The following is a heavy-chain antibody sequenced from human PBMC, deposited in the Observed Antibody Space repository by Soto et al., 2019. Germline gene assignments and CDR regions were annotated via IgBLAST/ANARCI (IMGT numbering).Heavy chain of an antibody. CDR2: ISSSGSTI. D-gene: IGHD6-19*01. Sequence: GGSMGISIAASRERFYVYLMSAIPQNTGKGLEWVSYISSSGSTIYYADSVKGRFTISRDNAKNSLYLQMNSLRAEDTAVYYCARGTLAVAGVYGMDVWGQGTTV. CDR3: ARGTLAVAGVYGMDV. V-gene: IGHV3-11*01. CDR1: RERFYVYL. J-gene: IGHJ6*02.